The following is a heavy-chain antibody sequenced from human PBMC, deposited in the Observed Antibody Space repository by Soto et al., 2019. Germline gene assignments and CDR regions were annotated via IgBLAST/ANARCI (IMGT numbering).Heavy chain of an antibody. D-gene: IGHD3-22*01. V-gene: IGHV3-30-3*01. CDR3: ARDRRGYYDSSGTRGYYFDY. CDR1: GFTFSSYA. CDR2: ISYDGSNK. Sequence: RLSCAASGFTFSSYAMHWVRQAPGKGLEWVAVISYDGSNKYYADSVKGRFTISRDNSKNTLYLQMNSLRAEDTAVYYCARDRRGYYDSSGTRGYYFDYWGQGTLVTVS. J-gene: IGHJ4*02.